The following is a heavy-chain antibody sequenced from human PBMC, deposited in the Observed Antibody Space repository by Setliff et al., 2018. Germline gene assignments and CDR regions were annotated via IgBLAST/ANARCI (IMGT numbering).Heavy chain of an antibody. CDR3: AREQWLDPPGYYYMDV. J-gene: IGHJ6*03. Sequence: SETLSLTCTVSGDSISSGDYYWSWIRQPPGKGLELIGFIYYSGSTYYSPSLKSRVTMSIDTSKNQFSLKLNSVTAADMAVYYCAREQWLDPPGYYYMDVWAKGTTVTVSS. D-gene: IGHD6-19*01. CDR2: IYYSGST. CDR1: GDSISSGDYY. V-gene: IGHV4-30-4*08.